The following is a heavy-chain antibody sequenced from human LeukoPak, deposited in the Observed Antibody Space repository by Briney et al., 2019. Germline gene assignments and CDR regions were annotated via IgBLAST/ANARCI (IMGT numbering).Heavy chain of an antibody. D-gene: IGHD5-12*01. CDR3: ARVPLGYSGAYYFDY. J-gene: IGHJ4*02. V-gene: IGHV4-4*09. CDR1: RGSISASIRSYY. CDR2: ISSGGST. Sequence: PSETLSLTCTVSRGSISASIRSYYCSWLRQPPGKELEWIGYISSGGSTNNTRTPRSRVTISVDTTKNQFFLNLSAVSAADTVVYYCARVPLGYSGAYYFDYWGPGTLVTVSP.